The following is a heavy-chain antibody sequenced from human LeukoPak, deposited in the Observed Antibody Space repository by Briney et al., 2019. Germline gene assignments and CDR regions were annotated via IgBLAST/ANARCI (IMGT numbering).Heavy chain of an antibody. CDR2: ISGSGGST. V-gene: IGHV3-23*01. Sequence: GGSLRLSCAASGFTFSNAWMSWVRQAPGKGLEWVSAISGSGGSTYYADSVKGRFTISRDDSKNTLYLQMNSLRAEDTAVYYCAKGYCSSTSCYQGWYFDLWGRGTLVTVSS. CDR1: GFTFSNAW. CDR3: AKGYCSSTSCYQGWYFDL. D-gene: IGHD2-2*01. J-gene: IGHJ2*01.